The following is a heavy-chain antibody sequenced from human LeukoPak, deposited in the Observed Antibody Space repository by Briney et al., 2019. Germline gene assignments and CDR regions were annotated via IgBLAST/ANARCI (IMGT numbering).Heavy chain of an antibody. CDR3: ARGRIVVVSAATYYYGSGTLFDY. CDR1: GGSFSGYY. J-gene: IGHJ4*02. CDR2: INHSGST. Sequence: SETLSLTCAVYGGSFSGYYWSWIRQPPGKGLEWIGEINHSGSTNYNPSLKSRLTISVDTSKNQFSLKLSSVTAADTAVYYCARGRIVVVSAATYYYGSGTLFDYWGQGTLVTVSS. D-gene: IGHD3-10*01. V-gene: IGHV4-34*01.